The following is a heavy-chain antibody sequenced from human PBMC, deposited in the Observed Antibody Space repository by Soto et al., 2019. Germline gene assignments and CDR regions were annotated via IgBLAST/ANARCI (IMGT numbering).Heavy chain of an antibody. CDR2: VFHSGST. Sequence: QVQLQESGPGLVKPSGTLSLTCSVSGGSISSSNWWSWVRQPPEKGLEWIGEVFHSGSTNYNPSLKSRVTISVDKSRNHFSLKLSSVTAADTAVYYCARDPVSTAGGFDYWGQGTLVTVSS. CDR1: GGSISSSNW. D-gene: IGHD4-17*01. CDR3: ARDPVSTAGGFDY. J-gene: IGHJ4*02. V-gene: IGHV4-4*02.